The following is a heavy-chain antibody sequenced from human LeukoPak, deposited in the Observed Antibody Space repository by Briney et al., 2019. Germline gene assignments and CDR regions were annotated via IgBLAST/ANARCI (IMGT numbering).Heavy chain of an antibody. CDR1: GFTFSSNY. CDR2: IYYSGSI. Sequence: GSLRLSCTVSGFTFSSNYMSWVRQAPGKGLEWIGYIYYSGSINYNPSLKSRVTISVDTSKNQFSLKLSSVTAADTAVYYCARDPGYWGQGALVTVSS. CDR3: ARDPGY. J-gene: IGHJ4*02. V-gene: IGHV4-59*01.